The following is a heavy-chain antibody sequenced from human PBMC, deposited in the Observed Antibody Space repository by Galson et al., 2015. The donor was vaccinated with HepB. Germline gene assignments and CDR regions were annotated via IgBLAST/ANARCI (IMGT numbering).Heavy chain of an antibody. CDR1: GYTFTGYY. Sequence: SVKVSCKASGYTFTGYYMHWVRQAPGQGLEWMGWINPNSGGTNYAQKFQGRVTMTRDTSISTAYMELSRLRSDDTAVYYCARDADIVVVPAASYMDVWGKGTTVTVSS. D-gene: IGHD2-2*01. CDR3: ARDADIVVVPAASYMDV. CDR2: INPNSGGT. J-gene: IGHJ6*03. V-gene: IGHV1-2*02.